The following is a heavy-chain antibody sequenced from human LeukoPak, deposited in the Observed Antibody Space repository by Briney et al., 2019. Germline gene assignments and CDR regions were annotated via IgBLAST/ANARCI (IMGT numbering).Heavy chain of an antibody. V-gene: IGHV3-49*04. J-gene: IGHJ4*02. CDR3: SRNGLVDFDY. Sequence: GGSLRLSCTTSGFAFDDFAMSWVRQPAGKGLEWVGFIRRRAYGGAAEYAASVKGRFIISRDDSKGIDYLQMNSLKTEDTAVYYCSRNGLVDFDYWGQGSRVIVSP. CDR2: IRRRAYGGAA. CDR1: GFAFDDFA.